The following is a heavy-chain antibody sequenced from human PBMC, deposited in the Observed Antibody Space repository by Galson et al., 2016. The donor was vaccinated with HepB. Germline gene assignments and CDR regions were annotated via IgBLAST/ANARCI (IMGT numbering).Heavy chain of an antibody. Sequence: SLRLSCAASGFTFSSYSMIWVRQAPGKGLEWVSSISSSSIYIYYADSVTGRFTISRDNAKNSLYLQMNSLRAEDTAVCYCARDQRNIFRYNYYIDVWGKGTTVTVSS. CDR2: ISSSSIYI. CDR3: ARDQRNIFRYNYYIDV. J-gene: IGHJ6*03. CDR1: GFTFSSYS. D-gene: IGHD3-16*02. V-gene: IGHV3-21*01.